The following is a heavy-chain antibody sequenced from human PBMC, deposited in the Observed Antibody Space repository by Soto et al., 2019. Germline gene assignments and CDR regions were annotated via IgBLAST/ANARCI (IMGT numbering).Heavy chain of an antibody. V-gene: IGHV4-39*01. CDR1: GGSISSSIYY. CDR3: ARITMVRGVKGQDY. D-gene: IGHD3-10*01. Sequence: SETLSLTCTVSGGSISSSIYYWGWIRQPPGKGLEWIGSIYYSGSTYYNPSLKSRVTISVDTSKNQFSLKLSSVTAADTAVYYCARITMVRGVKGQDYWGQGTLVTVSS. CDR2: IYYSGST. J-gene: IGHJ4*02.